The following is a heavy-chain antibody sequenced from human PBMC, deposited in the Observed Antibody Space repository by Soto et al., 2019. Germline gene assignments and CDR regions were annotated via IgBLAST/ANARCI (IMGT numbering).Heavy chain of an antibody. V-gene: IGHV1-69*13. Sequence: ASVKVSCKASGGTFSSYAISWVGQAPGQGLEWMGGIIPSFVTSNYAQKFQGRVTITADESTSTAYMELSSLRSEDAAVYYCARENYDFWSGDPSALRYYYCGMDVWGKGHTVTVSS. CDR3: ARENYDFWSGDPSALRYYYCGMDV. J-gene: IGHJ6*04. D-gene: IGHD3-3*01. CDR1: GGTFSSYA. CDR2: IIPSFVTS.